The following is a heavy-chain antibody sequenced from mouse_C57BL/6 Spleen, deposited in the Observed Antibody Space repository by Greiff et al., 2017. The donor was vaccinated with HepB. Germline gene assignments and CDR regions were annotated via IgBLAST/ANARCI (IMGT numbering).Heavy chain of an antibody. CDR2: IYPGDGDT. D-gene: IGHD2-4*01. J-gene: IGHJ4*01. Sequence: QVQLKESGAELVKPGASVKISCKASGYAFSSYWMNWVKQRPGKGLEWIGQIYPGDGDTNYNGKFKGKATLTADKSSSTAYMQLSSLTSEDSAVYFCAQYYDPLYYAMDYWGQGTSVTVSS. CDR1: GYAFSSYW. V-gene: IGHV1-80*01. CDR3: AQYYDPLYYAMDY.